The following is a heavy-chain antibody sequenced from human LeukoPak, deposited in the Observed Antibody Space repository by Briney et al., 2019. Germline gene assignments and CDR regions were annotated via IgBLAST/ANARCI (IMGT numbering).Heavy chain of an antibody. CDR3: AKDRYYDSSGYYYFDY. CDR1: GFTFSSYW. J-gene: IGHJ4*02. CDR2: ISGSGGST. Sequence: GGSLRLSCAASGFTFSSYWMSWVRQAPGKGLEWVSAISGSGGSTYYADSVKGRFTISRDNSKNTLYLQMNSLRAEDTAVYYCAKDRYYDSSGYYYFDYWGQGTLVTVSS. V-gene: IGHV3-23*01. D-gene: IGHD3-22*01.